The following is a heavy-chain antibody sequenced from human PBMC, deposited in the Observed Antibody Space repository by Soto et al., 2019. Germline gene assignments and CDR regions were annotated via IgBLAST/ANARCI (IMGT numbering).Heavy chain of an antibody. CDR1: GDSVSSNSAA. J-gene: IGHJ6*02. Sequence: SQTLSLTCAISGDSVSSNSAAWNWIRQSPSRGLEWLGRTYYRSKWYNDYAVSVKSRITINPDTSKNQFSLQLNSVTPEDTAVYYCARAHDFWSGYYHYYYYGMDVGGQGTTVTVSS. D-gene: IGHD3-3*01. V-gene: IGHV6-1*01. CDR3: ARAHDFWSGYYHYYYYGMDV. CDR2: TYYRSKWYN.